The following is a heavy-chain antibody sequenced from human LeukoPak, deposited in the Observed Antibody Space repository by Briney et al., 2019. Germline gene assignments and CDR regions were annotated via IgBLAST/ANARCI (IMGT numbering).Heavy chain of an antibody. Sequence: ASVKLSCKASGYTFTSYAMHWVRQAPGQRLEWMGWINAGNGNTKYSQKFQGRVTITRDTSASTAYMELRNLRSEDTAVYYCARERRDGYNFDAFDIWGQGTMVTVSS. J-gene: IGHJ3*02. D-gene: IGHD5-24*01. CDR1: GYTFTSYA. V-gene: IGHV1-3*01. CDR3: ARERRDGYNFDAFDI. CDR2: INAGNGNT.